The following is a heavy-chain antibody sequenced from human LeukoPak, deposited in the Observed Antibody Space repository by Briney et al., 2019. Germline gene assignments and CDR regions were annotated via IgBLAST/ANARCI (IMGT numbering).Heavy chain of an antibody. CDR3: AKGLGDYDDFRLGY. J-gene: IGHJ4*02. CDR1: VFTFSTYG. D-gene: IGHD4-17*01. V-gene: IGHV3-30*02. CDR2: IPSDGSDN. Sequence: GGSLRLSCAASVFTFSTYGFHWVRQAPGKGLEWVAFIPSDGSDNYYANSVKGRFTISRDNSKNTLYLQMNSLRSEDTAVYYCAKGLGDYDDFRLGYWGQGTLVTVSS.